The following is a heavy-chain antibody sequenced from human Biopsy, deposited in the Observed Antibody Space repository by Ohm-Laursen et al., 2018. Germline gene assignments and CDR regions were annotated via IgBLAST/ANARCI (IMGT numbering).Heavy chain of an antibody. CDR3: ARDTSGWPRTFDH. CDR1: GGSVSSYH. Sequence: SDTLSLTWTVSGGSVSSYHWTWIRQPPGKGLEWLGYVYYTGTTNYNPSLESRVTMSLDSFKNLFSLRLTSVTAADTAVYYCARDTSGWPRTFDHWGQGTLVTASS. D-gene: IGHD6-19*01. J-gene: IGHJ4*02. CDR2: VYYTGTT. V-gene: IGHV4-59*08.